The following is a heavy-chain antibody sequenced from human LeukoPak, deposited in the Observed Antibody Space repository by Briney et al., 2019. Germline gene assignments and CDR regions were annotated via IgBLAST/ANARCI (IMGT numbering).Heavy chain of an antibody. CDR3: ARHYYGDYFFDY. CDR2: INHSGST. J-gene: IGHJ4*02. V-gene: IGHV4-34*01. D-gene: IGHD4-17*01. CDR1: GGSFSGYY. Sequence: PSETLSLTCAVYGGSFSGYYWSWIRQPPGKRLEWIGEINHSGSTNYNPSLKSRVTISVDTSKNQFSLKLSSVTAADTAVYYCARHYYGDYFFDYWGQGALVTVSS.